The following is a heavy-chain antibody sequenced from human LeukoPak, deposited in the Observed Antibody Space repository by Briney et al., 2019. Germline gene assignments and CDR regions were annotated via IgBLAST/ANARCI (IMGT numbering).Heavy chain of an antibody. CDR1: GFTFGSYA. D-gene: IGHD1-1*01. CDR3: ARVGYGDY. Sequence: PGGSLRLSCAASGFTFGSYAMNWVRQAPGKGLEWVANIKQDGSEKDYVDSVKGRFTISRDNTKNSLYLQMNSLRAEDTAVYYRARVGYGDYWGQGTLVTVSS. J-gene: IGHJ4*02. CDR2: IKQDGSEK. V-gene: IGHV3-7*01.